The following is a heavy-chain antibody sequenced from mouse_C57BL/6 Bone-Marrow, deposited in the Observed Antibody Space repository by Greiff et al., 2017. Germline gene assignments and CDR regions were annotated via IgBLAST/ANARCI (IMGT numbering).Heavy chain of an antibody. J-gene: IGHJ3*01. Sequence: DVKLQESGPGLVKPSQSLSLTCSVTGYSITSGYYWNWIRQFPGNKLEWMGYISYDGSNNYNPSLKNRISITRDTSKNQFFLKLNSVTTEDTATYYCARASSPFAYWGQGTLVTVSA. CDR2: ISYDGSN. V-gene: IGHV3-6*01. CDR1: GYSITSGYY. CDR3: ARASSPFAY. D-gene: IGHD1-1*01.